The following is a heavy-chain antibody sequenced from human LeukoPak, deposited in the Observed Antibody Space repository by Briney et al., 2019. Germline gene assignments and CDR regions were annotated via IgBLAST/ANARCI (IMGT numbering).Heavy chain of an antibody. Sequence: GGSLRLSRAASGFTFSDYYMHWVRQAPGKGLVWVSRIDTDGSGTSYADSVKGRFTISRDNTKNTLYLQMNSLRAEDTAVYYCARARNWNTDYWGQGTLVTVSS. CDR3: ARARNWNTDY. J-gene: IGHJ4*02. D-gene: IGHD1/OR15-1a*01. CDR1: GFTFSDYY. V-gene: IGHV3-74*01. CDR2: IDTDGSGT.